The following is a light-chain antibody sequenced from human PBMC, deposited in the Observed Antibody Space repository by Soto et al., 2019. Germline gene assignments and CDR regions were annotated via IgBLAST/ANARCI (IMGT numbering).Light chain of an antibody. CDR2: EVS. Sequence: QLVLTQPASVSGSPGQSITISCTGTSNDVGGYNYVSWYQQPPGKAPKLIIYEVSQRPSGVSYRFSASKSGNTASLTISGLQAEDEGDYYCCSYAGSTTWVFGGGTKLTVL. CDR3: CSYAGSTTWV. CDR1: SNDVGGYNY. J-gene: IGLJ3*02. V-gene: IGLV2-23*02.